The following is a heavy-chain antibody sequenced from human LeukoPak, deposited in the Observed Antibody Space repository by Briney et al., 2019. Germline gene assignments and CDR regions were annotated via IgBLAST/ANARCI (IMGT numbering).Heavy chain of an antibody. CDR3: ARVGNMDAFDI. V-gene: IGHV4-34*01. CDR2: INHSGST. CDR1: GGSFSGYY. D-gene: IGHD4-23*01. J-gene: IGHJ3*02. Sequence: SETLSLTCAVYGGSFSGYYWSWIRQPPGKGLEWIGEINHSGSTNYNPSLKSRVTISVDTSKNQFSLKLSSVTAADTAVYYCARVGNMDAFDIWGQGTMVTVSS.